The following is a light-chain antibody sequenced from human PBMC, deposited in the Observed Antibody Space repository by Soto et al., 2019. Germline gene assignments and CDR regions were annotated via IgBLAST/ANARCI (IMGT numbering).Light chain of an antibody. J-gene: IGKJ4*01. CDR1: QSVGSY. Sequence: EIVLTQSPVTLSLPPGERATLSCRASQSVGSYFAWYQQKPGQAPRLLIYDASSRATGIPARFSGSGSGTDFTLTISSLEPEDFAVYYCQQRSDWPSTFGGGTRVEIK. CDR3: QQRSDWPST. V-gene: IGKV3-11*01. CDR2: DAS.